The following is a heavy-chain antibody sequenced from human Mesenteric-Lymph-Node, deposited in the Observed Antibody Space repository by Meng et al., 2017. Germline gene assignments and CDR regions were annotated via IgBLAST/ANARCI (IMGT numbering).Heavy chain of an antibody. V-gene: IGHV4-4*07. D-gene: IGHD6-19*01. CDR1: GGSVTSYY. CDR3: ARGSGWGGDY. Sequence: SETLSLTCSVSGGSVTSYYWSWIRQPAGKTLEWIGRTKSSGITDYHPSLKSRVTMSVDTSKNQFSLKLTSVTAADTAVYYCARGSGWGGDYWGQGTLVTVSS. CDR2: TKSSGIT. J-gene: IGHJ4*02.